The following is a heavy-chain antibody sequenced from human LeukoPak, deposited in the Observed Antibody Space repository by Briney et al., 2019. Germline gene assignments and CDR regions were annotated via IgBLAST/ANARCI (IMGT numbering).Heavy chain of an antibody. J-gene: IGHJ4*02. V-gene: IGHV3-23*01. Sequence: GGSLRLSCAASGFTFSSYAMSWVRQAPGKGLEWVSTISVSGGSTYYADSVKGRFTISRDNSKNTLYLQMNSLRAEDTAVYYCARGSIAAAGGRFDYWGQGTLVTVPS. CDR1: GFTFSSYA. CDR2: ISVSGGST. CDR3: ARGSIAAAGGRFDY. D-gene: IGHD6-13*01.